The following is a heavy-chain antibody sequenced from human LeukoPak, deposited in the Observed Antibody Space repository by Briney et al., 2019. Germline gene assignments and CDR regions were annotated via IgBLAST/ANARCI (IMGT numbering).Heavy chain of an antibody. CDR2: ISTSSSYI. CDR3: AKGGGYEAQYYYYYLDV. J-gene: IGHJ6*03. Sequence: PGGSLRLSCAASGFTFSNYNMNWVRQAPGKGLEWVSSISTSSSYIYYADSVKGRFTVSRDNSKNTLYLQMKSLRAEDTAVYYCAKGGGYEAQYYYYYLDVWGKGTTVTISS. D-gene: IGHD5-12*01. CDR1: GFTFSNYN. V-gene: IGHV3-21*01.